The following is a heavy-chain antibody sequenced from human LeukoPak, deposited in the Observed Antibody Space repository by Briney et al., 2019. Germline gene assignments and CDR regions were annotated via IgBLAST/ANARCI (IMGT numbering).Heavy chain of an antibody. Sequence: SETLSLTCTVSGGSISSGSYYWSWIRQPAGKGLEWIGRIYTTGSTNYNPSLKSRVTISVDTSKNQFSLKLSSVTAADTAVYYCARDRQVHYYDSSGYYYDDAFDIWGQGTMVTVSS. CDR3: ARDRQVHYYDSSGYYYDDAFDI. D-gene: IGHD3-22*01. CDR2: IYTTGST. J-gene: IGHJ3*02. CDR1: GGSISSGSYY. V-gene: IGHV4-61*02.